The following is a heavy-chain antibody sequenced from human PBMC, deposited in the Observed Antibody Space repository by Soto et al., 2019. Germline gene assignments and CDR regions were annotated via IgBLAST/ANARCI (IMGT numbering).Heavy chain of an antibody. D-gene: IGHD6-13*01. J-gene: IGHJ4*02. CDR1: EFTVSSNY. CDR3: ARGTIAAGIFDY. Sequence: EVQLVETGGGLIQPGGSLRLSCAASEFTVSSNYMSWVRQAPGKGLEWVSFIYSGGSTYYADSVRGRFTISRDNSKNTLYLQMNNLRAEDTAVYFCARGTIAAGIFDYWGQGTLVTVSS. CDR2: IYSGGST. V-gene: IGHV3-53*02.